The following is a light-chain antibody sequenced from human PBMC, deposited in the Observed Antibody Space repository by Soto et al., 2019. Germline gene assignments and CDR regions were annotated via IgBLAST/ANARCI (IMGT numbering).Light chain of an antibody. CDR2: KAS. Sequence: DIKMTQSPSTLSGSVGDRVTITCRASQTISSWLAWYQQKPGKAPKLLIYKASTLKSGVPSRFSGSGSGTEYILTISSLQPDDFAPYYCQHYNSYSEAFGQGAKVDNK. J-gene: IGKJ1*01. V-gene: IGKV1-5*03. CDR1: QTISSW. CDR3: QHYNSYSEA.